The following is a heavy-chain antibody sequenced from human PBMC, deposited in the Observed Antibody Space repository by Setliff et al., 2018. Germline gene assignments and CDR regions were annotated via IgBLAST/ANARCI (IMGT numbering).Heavy chain of an antibody. V-gene: IGHV4-31*03. Sequence: PSETLSLTCTVSGGSISSGGYYWSWIRQHPGKGLEWIGYIYYSGSTYYNPSLKSRVTISVDTSRNQFSLNLTSVTAADTAVYYCARATSGWYSAYYYYMDVWGKGTTVTVSS. J-gene: IGHJ6*03. CDR1: GGSISSGGYY. D-gene: IGHD6-19*01. CDR3: ARATSGWYSAYYYYMDV. CDR2: IYYSGST.